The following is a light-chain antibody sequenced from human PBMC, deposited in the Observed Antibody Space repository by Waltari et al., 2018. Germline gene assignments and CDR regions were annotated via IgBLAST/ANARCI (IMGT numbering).Light chain of an antibody. CDR3: LLSYGGARV. V-gene: IGLV7-46*01. CDR2: EIN. CDR1: SGPVTSGHY. J-gene: IGLJ3*02. Sequence: QAAVTQEPSLTVSPVWTVTLPCCPRSGPVTSGHYPFWFQQKADPAPRTLIYEINNKYSWTPARFSGSLLGGKAVLTLSGAQPDDEAEYYCLLSYGGARVFGGGTKLTVL.